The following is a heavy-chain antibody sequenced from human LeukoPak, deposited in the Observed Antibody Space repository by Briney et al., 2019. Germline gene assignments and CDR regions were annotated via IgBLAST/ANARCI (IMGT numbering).Heavy chain of an antibody. J-gene: IGHJ4*02. D-gene: IGHD2-15*01. CDR2: ISPSSSYI. CDR3: AREGGYYSGGSCRFFDY. V-gene: IGHV3-21*06. CDR1: GFTFSSSS. Sequence: GGSLRLSCAASGFTFSSSSMNWVRQAPGKGLEFVSSISPSSSYIYYADSVKGRFTISRDDAKNSLFLQMNSLRAEDTAVYYCAREGGYYSGGSCRFFDYWGQGTLVTVSS.